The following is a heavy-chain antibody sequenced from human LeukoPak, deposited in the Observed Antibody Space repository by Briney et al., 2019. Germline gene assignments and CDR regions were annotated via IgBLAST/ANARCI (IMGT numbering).Heavy chain of an antibody. CDR2: IYYSGST. CDR3: ARAQSLRSLEYSRWFDP. J-gene: IGHJ5*02. CDR1: GGSISSYY. D-gene: IGHD3-3*01. Sequence: SETLSLTCTVSGGSISSYYWSWIRQPPGKGLEWIGYIYYSGSTNYNPSLKSRVTISVDTSKNQFSLKLSSVTAADTAVYYCARAQSLRSLEYSRWFDPWGKGTLVTVSS. V-gene: IGHV4-59*01.